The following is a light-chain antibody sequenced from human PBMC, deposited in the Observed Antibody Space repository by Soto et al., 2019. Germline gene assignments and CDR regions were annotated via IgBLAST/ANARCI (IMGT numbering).Light chain of an antibody. Sequence: EIVMTQSPATLSVSPGERVTLSCRASQFISNSLAWYQQRPGQPPRLLIYGASTRAAGISARFSGSGSGTEFTLTISSLQSEDFGGYYCQQSSNWPRTFGQGTKVDIK. J-gene: IGKJ1*01. CDR1: QFISNS. CDR2: GAS. V-gene: IGKV3-15*01. CDR3: QQSSNWPRT.